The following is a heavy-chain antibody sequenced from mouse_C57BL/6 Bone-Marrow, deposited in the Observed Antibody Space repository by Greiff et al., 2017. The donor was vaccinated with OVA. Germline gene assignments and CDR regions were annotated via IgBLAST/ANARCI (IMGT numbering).Heavy chain of an antibody. CDR3: ARNLITTVVGRDFDY. J-gene: IGHJ2*01. V-gene: IGHV1-19*01. Sequence: VQLKESGPVLVKPGASTNISCKASGYTFTDYYMNWVKQSHGKSLEWIGVINPYNGGTSYNQKFKGKATLTVDKSSSTAYMELNSLTSEDSAVYYGARNLITTVVGRDFDYWGQGTTLTVSS. D-gene: IGHD1-1*01. CDR1: GYTFTDYY. CDR2: INPYNGGT.